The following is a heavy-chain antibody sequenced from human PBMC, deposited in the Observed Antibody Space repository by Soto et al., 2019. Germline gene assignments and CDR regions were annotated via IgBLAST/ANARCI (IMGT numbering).Heavy chain of an antibody. V-gene: IGHV1-2*04. CDR3: ARDSAVAGLYYYYYGMDV. CDR1: GYTFTGYY. Sequence: ASVKVSCKASGYTFTGYYMHWVRQAPGQGLEWMGWINPNSGGTNYAQKFQGWVTMTRDTSISTAYMELGRLRSDDTAVYYCARDSAVAGLYYYYYGMDVWGQGTTVTVSS. J-gene: IGHJ6*02. D-gene: IGHD6-19*01. CDR2: INPNSGGT.